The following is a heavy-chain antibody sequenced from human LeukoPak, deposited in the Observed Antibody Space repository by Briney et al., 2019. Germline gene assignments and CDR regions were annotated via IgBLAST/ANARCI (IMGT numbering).Heavy chain of an antibody. CDR3: AHYGDYCR. J-gene: IGHJ4*02. V-gene: IGHV3-30*02. CDR1: GFTFSSYG. D-gene: IGHD4-17*01. CDR2: IRYDGSNK. Sequence: GGSLRRYCAASGFTFSSYGMHWVRQAPGKGLEWVAFIRYDGSNKYYADSVKGRFTISRDNSKNTLYLQMKSLRAEDTAVYYCAHYGDYCRWGQGTLVTVSS.